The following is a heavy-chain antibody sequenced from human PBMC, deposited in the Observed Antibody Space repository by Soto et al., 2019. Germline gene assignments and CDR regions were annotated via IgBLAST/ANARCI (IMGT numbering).Heavy chain of an antibody. CDR3: ARVGAIFGVVDL. CDR2: IYYSGST. J-gene: IGHJ5*02. D-gene: IGHD3-3*01. V-gene: IGHV4-59*02. CDR1: GDSVSSHY. Sequence: SSETLSLTCTVSGDSVSSHYWSWIRQPAGKGLEWLGRLYIYYSGSTNYNPSLKSRVTISVDTSKNQFSLKLSSVTAADTAVYYCARVGAIFGVVDLWGQGTLVTVSS.